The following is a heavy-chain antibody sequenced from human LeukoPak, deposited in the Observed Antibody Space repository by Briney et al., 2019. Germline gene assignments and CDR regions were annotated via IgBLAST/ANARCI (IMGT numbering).Heavy chain of an antibody. CDR3: ARRYPEWEVDC. V-gene: IGHV1-69*02. Sequence: GASVKVSCRASGGTFSSYTISWVLQAPGQGLEWMGRIIPILGIANYAQKFQGRVTITADKSTSTAYMELSSLRYEDKAVYYCARRYPEWEVDCGGQGTLVTVYS. J-gene: IGHJ4*02. CDR1: GGTFSSYT. CDR2: IIPILGIA. D-gene: IGHD1-26*01.